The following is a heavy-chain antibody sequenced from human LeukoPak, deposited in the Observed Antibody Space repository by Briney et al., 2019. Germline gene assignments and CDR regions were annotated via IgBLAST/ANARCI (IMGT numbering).Heavy chain of an antibody. CDR2: IYTSGST. CDR3: ARQAYSGYDLWGSNYFDY. Sequence: SETLSLTCTVSGGSISSYYWSWIRQPAGKGLEWIGRIYTSGSTNYNPSLKSRVTMSVDTSKNQFSLKLSSVTAADTAVYYCARQAYSGYDLWGSNYFDYWGQGTLVTVSS. J-gene: IGHJ4*02. CDR1: GGSISSYY. V-gene: IGHV4-4*07. D-gene: IGHD5-12*01.